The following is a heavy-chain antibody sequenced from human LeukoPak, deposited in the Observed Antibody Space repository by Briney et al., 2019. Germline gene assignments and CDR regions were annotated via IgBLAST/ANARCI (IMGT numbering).Heavy chain of an antibody. CDR3: ARGGEGVLMVYARGNAFDI. V-gene: IGHV1-2*06. Sequence: ASVKVSCTASGYTFTGYYMHWVRQAPGQGLEWMGRINPNSGGTNYAQKFQGRVTMTRDTSISTAYMELSRLRSDDTAVYYCARGGEGVLMVYARGNAFDIWGQGTMVTVSS. J-gene: IGHJ3*02. CDR2: INPNSGGT. D-gene: IGHD2-8*01. CDR1: GYTFTGYY.